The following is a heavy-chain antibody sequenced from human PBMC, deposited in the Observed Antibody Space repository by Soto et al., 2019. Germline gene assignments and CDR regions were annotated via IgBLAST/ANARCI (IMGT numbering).Heavy chain of an antibody. J-gene: IGHJ6*03. CDR1: GYTFTSYG. CDR3: ASSDLAARPPGGSYYYYYMDV. V-gene: IGHV1-18*01. D-gene: IGHD6-6*01. Sequence: ASVKVSCKASGYTFTSYGISWVRQAPGQGLEWMGWISAYNGNTNYAQKLQGRVTMTTDTSTSTAYMELRSLRSDDTAVYYCASSDLAARPPGGSYYYYYMDVWGKGTTVTVSS. CDR2: ISAYNGNT.